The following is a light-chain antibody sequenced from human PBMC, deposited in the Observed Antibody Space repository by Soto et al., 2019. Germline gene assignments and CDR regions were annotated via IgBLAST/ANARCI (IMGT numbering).Light chain of an antibody. V-gene: IGLV1-40*01. CDR1: SSNIGAGYD. J-gene: IGLJ2*01. CDR3: QSYDSSLSGSVV. CDR2: GNS. Sequence: QSVLTQPASVSEATGQRVTISCTGSSSNIGAGYDVHWYQQLPGTAPKLLIYGNSNRPSGVPDRFSGSKSGTSASLAITGLQAEDEADYYCQSYDSSLSGSVVFGGGTKVTVL.